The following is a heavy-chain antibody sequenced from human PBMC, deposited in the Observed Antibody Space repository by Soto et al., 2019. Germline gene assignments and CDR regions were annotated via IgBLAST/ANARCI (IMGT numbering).Heavy chain of an antibody. CDR1: WFTVSSNY. Sequence: GSLRLSCAASWFTVSSNYMSLVRHAPGNGLEWVSVIYSGGSTYYADSVKGRFTISRDNSKNTLYLQMNSLRAEDTAVYYCARDYYDSSGYHDYWGQGTLVTVSS. D-gene: IGHD3-22*01. CDR2: IYSGGST. J-gene: IGHJ4*02. CDR3: ARDYYDSSGYHDY. V-gene: IGHV3-53*01.